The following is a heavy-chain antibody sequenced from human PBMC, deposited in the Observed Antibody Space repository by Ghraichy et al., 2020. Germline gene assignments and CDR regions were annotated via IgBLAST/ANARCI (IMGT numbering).Heavy chain of an antibody. CDR1: GYTFTAYY. V-gene: IGHV1-2*02. CDR2: ISPNSADS. J-gene: IGHJ4*03. D-gene: IGHD5-18*01. CDR3: AKVSPDTSMD. Sequence: ASVKVSCKASGYTFTAYYVHWVRQAPGQGLEWMGWISPNSADSDYAQKFRGRVTMTRDTSINTVYMELNSLRSDDTAVYYCAKVSPDTSMDWGQGPMVTVSS.